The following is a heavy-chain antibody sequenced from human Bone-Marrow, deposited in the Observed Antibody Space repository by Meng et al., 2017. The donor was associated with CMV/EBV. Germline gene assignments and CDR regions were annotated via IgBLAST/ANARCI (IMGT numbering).Heavy chain of an antibody. V-gene: IGHV1-2*02. CDR2: INPNSGGT. CDR1: GGTFNIYA. D-gene: IGHD6-13*01. CDR3: ARDRIAAAAEYYYYGMDV. Sequence: ASVKVSCKASGGTFNIYAITWVRQAPGQGLEWMGWINPNSGGTNYAQKFQGRVTMTRDTSISTAYMELSRLRSDDTAVYYCARDRIAAAAEYYYYGMDVWGQGTTVTVSS. J-gene: IGHJ6*02.